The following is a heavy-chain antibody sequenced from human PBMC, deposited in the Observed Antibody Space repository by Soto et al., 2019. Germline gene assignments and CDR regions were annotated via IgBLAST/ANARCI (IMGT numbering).Heavy chain of an antibody. D-gene: IGHD6-13*01. J-gene: IGHJ4*02. CDR2: IIPIFGTA. CDR1: GGTFSSYA. Sequence: SVKVSCKASGGTFSSYAISWVRQAPGQGLEWMGGIIPIFGTANYAQKFQGRVTITADESTSTAYMELSSLRSEDTAVYYCASNLIAAAGPIDYWGQGTLVTVSS. CDR3: ASNLIAAAGPIDY. V-gene: IGHV1-69*13.